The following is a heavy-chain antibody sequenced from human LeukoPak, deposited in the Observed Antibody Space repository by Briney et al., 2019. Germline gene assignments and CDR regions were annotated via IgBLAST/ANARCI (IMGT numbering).Heavy chain of an antibody. Sequence: GGSLRLSCTASGFSFSGHWMHWARQLPGKGLVWVSRISPTGSTTSYADSVKGRFTVSRDNAKNTLYLQVNNLRAEDTAVYYCAKVSGGGLYYDGMDVWGQGTTVTVSS. V-gene: IGHV3-74*01. CDR2: ISPTGSTT. D-gene: IGHD1-14*01. CDR3: AKVSGGGLYYDGMDV. J-gene: IGHJ6*02. CDR1: GFSFSGHW.